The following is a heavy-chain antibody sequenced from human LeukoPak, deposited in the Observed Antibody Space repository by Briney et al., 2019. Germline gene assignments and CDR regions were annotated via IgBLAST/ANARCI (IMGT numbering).Heavy chain of an antibody. D-gene: IGHD2-15*01. Sequence: ASVKVSCKVSGYTLTELSMHWVRQAPGQGLEWMGWINPNSGGADYAQKFQGRVTMTRDTSISTAYMALSRLRSDDTAVYYCARGPPEYCSGGSCYSGRNWFDPWGQGTLVTVSS. V-gene: IGHV1-2*02. CDR3: ARGPPEYCSGGSCYSGRNWFDP. J-gene: IGHJ5*02. CDR1: GYTLTELS. CDR2: INPNSGGA.